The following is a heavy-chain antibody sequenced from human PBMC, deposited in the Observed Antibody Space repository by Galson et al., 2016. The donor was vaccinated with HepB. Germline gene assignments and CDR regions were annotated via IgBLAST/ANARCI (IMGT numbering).Heavy chain of an antibody. J-gene: IGHJ5*02. CDR3: TKDQLIVIVPAAGNWFDP. Sequence: SLRLSCAAAGFTFNNYAMHWVRQAPGKGLEWVSGIGGSGGGTYYAASVKGRFTISRDNSKNTLYLQLSSLRAEDTAIYYCTKDQLIVIVPAAGNWFDPCGQGTLVTVSS. D-gene: IGHD2-2*01. CDR2: IGGSGGGT. V-gene: IGHV3-23*01. CDR1: GFTFNNYA.